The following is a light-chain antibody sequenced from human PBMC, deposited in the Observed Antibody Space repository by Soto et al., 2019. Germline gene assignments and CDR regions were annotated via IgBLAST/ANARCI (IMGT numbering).Light chain of an antibody. V-gene: IGKV3D-20*01. CDR1: QSVSSSY. Sequence: EIVLTQSPATLSLSPGERATLSCGASQSVSSSYLAWYHQKPGLAPRLLIYDASSRATGIPDRFSGSGAGTDFTLTISRLEPEDFAVYYCQQYGSSRWTFGQGTKVEIK. CDR2: DAS. CDR3: QQYGSSRWT. J-gene: IGKJ1*01.